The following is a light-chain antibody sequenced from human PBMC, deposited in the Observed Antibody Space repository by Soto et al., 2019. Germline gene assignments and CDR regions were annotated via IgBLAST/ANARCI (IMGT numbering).Light chain of an antibody. Sequence: QSVLTQSASLSGSPGQSITISCTGTSSDIGRYHLVSWYQHQSGKAPKLIIYKVSQWPSGVSDRFSASKSGNTASLTISGLLAEDEADYYCCSYAGSNWGYVFGTGTKVTVL. V-gene: IGLV2-23*02. CDR3: CSYAGSNWGYV. CDR2: KVS. CDR1: SSDIGRYHL. J-gene: IGLJ1*01.